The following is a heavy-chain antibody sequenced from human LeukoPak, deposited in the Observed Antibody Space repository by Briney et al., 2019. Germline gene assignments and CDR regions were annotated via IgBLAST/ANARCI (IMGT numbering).Heavy chain of an antibody. D-gene: IGHD5-24*01. Sequence: HSGGSLRLSCAASGFTFSSYGMHWVRQAPGKGLEWVAVMSYDGSNKDYADSVKGRFTISRDNYKNTLYVQMNSLRAEDTAVYYCAKDSSGGWLRSYYFDSWGQGTLVTVSS. V-gene: IGHV3-30*18. CDR2: MSYDGSNK. CDR1: GFTFSSYG. J-gene: IGHJ4*02. CDR3: AKDSSGGWLRSYYFDS.